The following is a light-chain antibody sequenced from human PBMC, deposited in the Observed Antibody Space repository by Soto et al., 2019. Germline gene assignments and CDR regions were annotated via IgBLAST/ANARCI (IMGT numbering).Light chain of an antibody. CDR3: AVWDDSLDGVI. Sequence: QSVLTQPPSVSGAPGQTVTISCAGTSSNIGSNYDVHWYQHLPGTAPKLLIFGYTNRPSGVPDRFSGSKSGTSASLAISGLQSEDAADYYCAVWDDSLDGVIFGGGTKLTVL. J-gene: IGLJ2*01. CDR1: SSNIGSNYD. V-gene: IGLV1-40*01. CDR2: GYT.